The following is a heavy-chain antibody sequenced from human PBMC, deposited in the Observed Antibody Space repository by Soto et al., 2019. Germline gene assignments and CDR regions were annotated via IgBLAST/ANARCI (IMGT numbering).Heavy chain of an antibody. CDR1: GFTFSDHY. Sequence: EVQLVESGGGLVQPGGSLRLSCAASGFTFSDHYMDWVRQAPGKGLEWVGRSKNKADSYTTEYAASVKGRFTISRDGSKNSVFLHMNSLKAEETAVSYCTAWGSANDFGAAWGQGIVVTVSS. D-gene: IGHD3-16*01. CDR2: SKNKADSYTT. J-gene: IGHJ4*02. V-gene: IGHV3-72*01. CDR3: TAWGSANDFGAA.